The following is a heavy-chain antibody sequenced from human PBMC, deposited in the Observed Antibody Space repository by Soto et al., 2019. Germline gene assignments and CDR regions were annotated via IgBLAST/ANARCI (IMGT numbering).Heavy chain of an antibody. CDR1: GDSVSSVRIA. J-gene: IGHJ3*02. V-gene: IGHV6-1*01. D-gene: IGHD6-19*01. Sequence: SQTLSLTRAISGDSVSSVRIAWNWISQSPSRGLEWLGRTYFRARWNNECAVSMTGRLSIQPDRSKDQFSLQVNAVTPEDTAVYYCSGDTYSSGKESFDICGHGKRVTVSS. CDR3: SGDTYSSGKESFDI. CDR2: TYFRARWNN.